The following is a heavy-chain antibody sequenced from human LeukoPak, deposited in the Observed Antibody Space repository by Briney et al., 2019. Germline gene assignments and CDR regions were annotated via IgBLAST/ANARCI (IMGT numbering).Heavy chain of an antibody. Sequence: ASVKVSCKASGYTFTSYDINWARQAPGQGLEWMGWISAYNGNTNYAQNLQGRVTMTTDTSTSTAYMELRSLRSDDTAVYYCARVSCSGGTCYANFDHWGQGTLVTVSS. V-gene: IGHV1-18*01. CDR3: ARVSCSGGTCYANFDH. J-gene: IGHJ4*02. CDR1: GYTFTSYD. CDR2: ISAYNGNT. D-gene: IGHD2-15*01.